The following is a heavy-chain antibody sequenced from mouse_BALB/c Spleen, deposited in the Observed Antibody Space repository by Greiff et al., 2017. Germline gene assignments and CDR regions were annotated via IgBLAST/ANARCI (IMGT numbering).Heavy chain of an antibody. CDR2: IYPGDGAT. D-gene: IGHD2-4*01. J-gene: IGHJ3*01. CDR1: GYAFSSYW. V-gene: IGHV1-80*01. Sequence: VQLQESGAELVRPGSSVKISCKASGYAFSSYWMNWVKQRPGQGLEWIGQIYPGDGATNYNGKFKGKATLTADKSSSTAYMQLSSLTSEDSAVYFCALIYYDYPVAYWGQGTLVTGSA. CDR3: ALIYYDYPVAY.